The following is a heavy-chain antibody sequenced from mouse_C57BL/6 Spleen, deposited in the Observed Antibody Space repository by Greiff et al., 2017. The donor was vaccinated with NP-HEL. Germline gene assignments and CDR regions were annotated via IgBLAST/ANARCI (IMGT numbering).Heavy chain of an antibody. J-gene: IGHJ2*01. CDR1: GFNIKDYY. D-gene: IGHD1-1*01. CDR3: ARSGFITTVVALYYFDY. CDR2: IDPNSGGT. Sequence: QVQLQQSGAELVKPGASVKLSCTASGFNIKDYYMHWVKQRTGRGLEWIGRIDPNSGGTKYNEKFKSKATLTVDKPSSTAYMQLSSLTSEDSAVYYCARSGFITTVVALYYFDYWGQGTTLTVSS. V-gene: IGHV1-72*01.